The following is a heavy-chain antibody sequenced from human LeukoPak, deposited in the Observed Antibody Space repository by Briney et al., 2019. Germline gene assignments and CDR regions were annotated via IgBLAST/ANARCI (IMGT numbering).Heavy chain of an antibody. CDR3: ARPYSNADPFDY. D-gene: IGHD4-11*01. Sequence: ASVKVSFKASGYTFTGYYIHWVRQAPGQGLEWMGWINPNSGGTNYAQKFQGRVTMTRDTSINTAYMDLSSLRSDDTAVYYCARPYSNADPFDYWGQGTLVTVSS. CDR2: INPNSGGT. J-gene: IGHJ4*02. V-gene: IGHV1-2*02. CDR1: GYTFTGYY.